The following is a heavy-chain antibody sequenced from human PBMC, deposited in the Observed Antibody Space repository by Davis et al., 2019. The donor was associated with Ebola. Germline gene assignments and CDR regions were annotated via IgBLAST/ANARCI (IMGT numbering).Heavy chain of an antibody. CDR1: GYTFTSYG. J-gene: IGHJ4*02. CDR3: ARDLAGYYDFWSGYYHFDY. D-gene: IGHD3-3*01. V-gene: IGHV1-18*01. CDR2: ISAYNGNT. Sequence: AASVTVSCKASGYTFTSYGISWVRHAPGQGLEWMGWISAYNGNTNYAQKLQGRVTMTTDTSTSTAYMELRSLRSDDTAVYYCARDLAGYYDFWSGYYHFDYWGQGTLVTVSS.